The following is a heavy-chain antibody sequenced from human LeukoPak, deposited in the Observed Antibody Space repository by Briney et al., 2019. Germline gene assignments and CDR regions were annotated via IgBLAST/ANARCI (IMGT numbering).Heavy chain of an antibody. V-gene: IGHV3-33*01. Sequence: GGSLRLSCAASGFTFSSYGMHWVRQAPGKGLEWVAVIWYDGSNKYYADSVKGRFTISRDNSKNTLYLEMNSPRAEDTAVYYCARDLVGYCSSTSCSPMDVWGQGTTVTVSS. CDR1: GFTFSSYG. CDR3: ARDLVGYCSSTSCSPMDV. CDR2: IWYDGSNK. J-gene: IGHJ6*02. D-gene: IGHD2-2*01.